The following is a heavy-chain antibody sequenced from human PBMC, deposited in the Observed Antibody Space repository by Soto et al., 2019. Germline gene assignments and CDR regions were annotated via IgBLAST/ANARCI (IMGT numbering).Heavy chain of an antibody. CDR3: ARALFGGYSSSWTDAFDI. V-gene: IGHV3-33*01. CDR1: GFTFSSYG. Sequence: QVQLVESGGGVVQPGRSLRLSCAASGFTFSSYGMHWVRQAPGKGLEWVAVIWYDGSNKYYADSVKGRFTISRDNSKNTLYLQMNSLRAEDTAVYYCARALFGGYSSSWTDAFDIWGQGTMVTVSS. D-gene: IGHD6-13*01. J-gene: IGHJ3*02. CDR2: IWYDGSNK.